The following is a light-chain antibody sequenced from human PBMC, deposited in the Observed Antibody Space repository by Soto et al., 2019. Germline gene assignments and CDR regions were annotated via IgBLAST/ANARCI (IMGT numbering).Light chain of an antibody. CDR1: QGISSW. J-gene: IGKJ5*01. Sequence: DIQMTQSPSSVSASVGDRVTLTCRASQGISSWLAWHQQKPGKAPKLLIYAASSLQSGIPSRFSGSGSGTDFTLTISSLQPEDFATYYCQQANSFPITFGQGTRLEIK. CDR2: AAS. CDR3: QQANSFPIT. V-gene: IGKV1D-12*01.